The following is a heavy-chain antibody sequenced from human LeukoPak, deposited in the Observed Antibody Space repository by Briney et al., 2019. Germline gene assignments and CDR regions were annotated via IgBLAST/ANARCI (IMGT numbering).Heavy chain of an antibody. V-gene: IGHV4-34*01. CDR2: INHSGST. D-gene: IGHD3-22*01. Sequence: SETLSLTCAVYGGSFSGYYWSRIRQPPGKGLEWIGEINHSGSTNYNPSLKGRVTISVDTSKNQFSLKLSSVTAADTAVYYCARGGYYDSSGYALFDYWGQGTLVTVSS. J-gene: IGHJ4*02. CDR1: GGSFSGYY. CDR3: ARGGYYDSSGYALFDY.